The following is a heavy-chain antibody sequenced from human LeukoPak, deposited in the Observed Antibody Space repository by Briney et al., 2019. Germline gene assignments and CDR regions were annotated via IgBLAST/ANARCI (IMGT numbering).Heavy chain of an antibody. J-gene: IGHJ4*02. V-gene: IGHV3-23*01. Sequence: GGSLRLSCAASGFTFSSYAMSWVRQAPGKGLEWVSAISGSGGSTYCADSVKGRFTISRDNSKNTLYLQMNSLRAEDTAVYYCAKGIDIVVVPPDYWGQGTLVTVSS. CDR1: GFTFSSYA. CDR2: ISGSGGST. D-gene: IGHD2-2*01. CDR3: AKGIDIVVVPPDY.